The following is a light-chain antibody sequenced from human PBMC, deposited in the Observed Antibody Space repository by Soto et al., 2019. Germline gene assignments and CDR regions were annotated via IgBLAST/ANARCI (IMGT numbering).Light chain of an antibody. CDR2: GAS. J-gene: IGKJ1*01. V-gene: IGKV3-20*01. CDR1: QTVSSY. CDR3: QQYGSSPGT. Sequence: EIVLTQSPGTPSLSPGERATLSCRASQTVSSYLAWYQQKPGQAPRLLIYGASSRATGIPDRFSGSGSGTDFTLTISRLESEDFAVYYCQQYGSSPGTFGQGTKVEIK.